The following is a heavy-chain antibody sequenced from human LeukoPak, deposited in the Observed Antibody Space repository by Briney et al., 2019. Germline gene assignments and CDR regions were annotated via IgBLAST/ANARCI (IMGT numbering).Heavy chain of an antibody. J-gene: IGHJ3*02. Sequence: PGGSLRLSCAASGFTFSSYAMSWVRQAPGKGLEWVSAISGSGGSTYYADSVKGRFTISRDNSKNTLYLQMNSLRAEDTAVYYCAKDVPPSTEPTPDAFDIWGQGTMVTVSS. CDR2: ISGSGGST. V-gene: IGHV3-23*01. D-gene: IGHD1-14*01. CDR1: GFTFSSYA. CDR3: AKDVPPSTEPTPDAFDI.